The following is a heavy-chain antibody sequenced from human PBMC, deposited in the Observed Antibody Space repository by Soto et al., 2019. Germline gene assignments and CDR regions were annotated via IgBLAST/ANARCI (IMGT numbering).Heavy chain of an antibody. D-gene: IGHD6-13*01. V-gene: IGHV4-30-2*01. CDR3: ASSHAGAHITAAVH. CDR2: IYHSGST. CDR1: GGSISSDGYS. J-gene: IGHJ4*02. Sequence: QLQLQESGSGLVKPSQTLSLTCAVSGGSISSDGYSWSWIRQPPGKGLEWIGYIYHSGSTYYNPSLKCRVTISVDRSKNQCSLKLGSVTAADTAVYYCASSHAGAHITAAVHWGQGTLVTVSS.